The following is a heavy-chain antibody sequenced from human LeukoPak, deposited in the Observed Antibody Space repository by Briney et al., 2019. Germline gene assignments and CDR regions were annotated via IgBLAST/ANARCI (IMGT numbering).Heavy chain of an antibody. Sequence: SETLSLTCTVSGGSISSYYWSWIRQPAGKGLEWIGRIYTSGSTNYNPSLMSRVTMSVDTSKNQFSLKLSSVTAADTAVYYCARDYSHCSGGSCYSDRAFDIWGQGTMVTASS. V-gene: IGHV4-4*07. CDR1: GGSISSYY. J-gene: IGHJ3*02. CDR2: IYTSGST. D-gene: IGHD2-15*01. CDR3: ARDYSHCSGGSCYSDRAFDI.